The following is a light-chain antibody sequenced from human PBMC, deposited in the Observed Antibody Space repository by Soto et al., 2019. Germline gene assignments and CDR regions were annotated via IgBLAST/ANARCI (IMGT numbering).Light chain of an antibody. Sequence: DLQMPQSPSTLSASVGDRVTITCRASQSTSSYLAWYQQKPGKAPKLLIYQASSLENGVPSRFSGSGSGTEFSLTISSLQPDDFATYYCQQYSSHSTFGQGTKADIK. J-gene: IGKJ1*01. CDR1: QSTSSY. CDR3: QQYSSHST. CDR2: QAS. V-gene: IGKV1-5*03.